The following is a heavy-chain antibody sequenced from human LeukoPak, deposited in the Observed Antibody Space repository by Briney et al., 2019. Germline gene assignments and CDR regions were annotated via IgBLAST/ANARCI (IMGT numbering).Heavy chain of an antibody. V-gene: IGHV3-23*01. CDR2: ISGSDGTT. D-gene: IGHD1-26*01. CDR1: GFTFSTYT. CDR3: AKKGPVIVGVTYFDY. J-gene: IGHJ4*02. Sequence: PGGSLSLSCAASGFTFSTYTMHWILQAPGKGLEWFSGISGSDGTTYYADSVKGRFTISKDNSKNTLYLQMNSLRAEDTALYYCAKKGPVIVGVTYFDYWGQGTLVTVSS.